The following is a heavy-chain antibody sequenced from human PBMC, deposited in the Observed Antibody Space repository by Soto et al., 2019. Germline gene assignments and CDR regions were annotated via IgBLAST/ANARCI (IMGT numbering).Heavy chain of an antibody. CDR3: ASAGNYDFWSGYYGVRGYYYYGMDV. V-gene: IGHV4-61*01. CDR1: GGSVSSGSYY. D-gene: IGHD3-3*01. J-gene: IGHJ6*02. Sequence: LSLTCTVSGGSVSSGSYYWSWIRQPPGKGLEWIGYIYYSGSTNYNPSLKSRVTISVDTSKNQFSLKLSSVTAADTAVYYCASAGNYDFWSGYYGVRGYYYYGMDVWGQGTTVTVSS. CDR2: IYYSGST.